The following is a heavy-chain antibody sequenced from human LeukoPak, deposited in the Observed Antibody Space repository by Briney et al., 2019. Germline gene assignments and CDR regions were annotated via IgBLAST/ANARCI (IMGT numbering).Heavy chain of an antibody. CDR2: ISYDGSNK. V-gene: IGHV3-30*04. Sequence: GALRLSCAASGFTFSSYAMHWVRQAPGKGLEWVAVISYDGSNKYYADSVKGRFTISRDNSKNTLYLQMNSLRAEDTALYHCARNNGMDVWGQGTTVIVSS. J-gene: IGHJ6*02. CDR3: ARNNGMDV. CDR1: GFTFSSYA.